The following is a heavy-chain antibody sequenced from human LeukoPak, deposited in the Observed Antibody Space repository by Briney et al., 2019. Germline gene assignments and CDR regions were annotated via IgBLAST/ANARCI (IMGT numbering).Heavy chain of an antibody. Sequence: SETLSLTCTVSGGSISNYYGNWIRQPPGKGLEWIGYMYYSGSFNYNPSLKSRVTISGDTSKNHLSLNLIYVIAADTAVYYCARAPFTGDAFDIWGQGTMVAVSS. CDR3: ARAPFTGDAFDI. CDR1: GGSISNYY. D-gene: IGHD2/OR15-2a*01. CDR2: MYYSGSF. J-gene: IGHJ3*02. V-gene: IGHV4-59*13.